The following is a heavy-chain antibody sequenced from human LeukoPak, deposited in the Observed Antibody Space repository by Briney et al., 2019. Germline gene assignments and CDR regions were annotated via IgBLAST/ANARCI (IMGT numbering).Heavy chain of an antibody. D-gene: IGHD3-3*01. J-gene: IGHJ5*02. CDR2: ISAYNGNT. Sequence: ASVKVSCKASGYTFTSYGISWVRQAPGQGLEWMGWISAYNGNTNYAQKLQGRVTMTRDTSISTAYMELSRLRSDDTAVYYCARDYDFWSGYYVSSYNWFDPWGQGTLVTVSS. V-gene: IGHV1-18*01. CDR3: ARDYDFWSGYYVSSYNWFDP. CDR1: GYTFTSYG.